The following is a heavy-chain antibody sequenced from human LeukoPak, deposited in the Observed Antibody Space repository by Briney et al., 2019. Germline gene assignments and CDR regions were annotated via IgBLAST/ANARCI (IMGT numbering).Heavy chain of an antibody. CDR2: ISGYNGNT. Sequence: ASVKVSCKASGYTFTSYGISWVRQAPGQGVEWRGWISGYNGNTNYAQKLQGRVAMTTETSTSTACMELRSLRSDDTAVYYCARGIYYDSSGYYYWGQGTLVTVSS. CDR3: ARGIYYDSSGYYY. J-gene: IGHJ4*02. D-gene: IGHD3-22*01. V-gene: IGHV1-18*01. CDR1: GYTFTSYG.